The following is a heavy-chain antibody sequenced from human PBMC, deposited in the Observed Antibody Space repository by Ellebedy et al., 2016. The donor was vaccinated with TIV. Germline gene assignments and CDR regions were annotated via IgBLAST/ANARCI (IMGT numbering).Heavy chain of an antibody. CDR2: ISSTGYYI. CDR1: GFTFTSYS. D-gene: IGHD2-2*01. V-gene: IGHV3-21*04. Sequence: GESLKISCAASGFTFTSYSMNWVRQAPGKGLEWVSSISSTGYYIYYADSVKGRFTISRDDASNSLFLQMSNLRAEDTAVFYCATAGGRHSTGSGFYWGQGTRVTVST. J-gene: IGHJ4*02. CDR3: ATAGGRHSTGSGFY.